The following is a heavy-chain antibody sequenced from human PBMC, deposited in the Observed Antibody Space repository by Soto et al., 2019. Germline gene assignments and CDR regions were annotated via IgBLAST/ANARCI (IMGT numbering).Heavy chain of an antibody. CDR3: ASGLLRFLQWCDDFDV. Sequence: EVQLVQSGAEVKKPGESLRISCKGSGYSFTSYWISWVRQMPGKGLEWMGRIDPSDSYTTYSPSFRGHVTISADKSISTAYLQWISLKASDTAMYYCASGLLRFLQWCDDFDVWGQGTMVTVSS. CDR1: GYSFTSYW. CDR2: IDPSDSYT. J-gene: IGHJ3*01. V-gene: IGHV5-10-1*03. D-gene: IGHD3-3*01.